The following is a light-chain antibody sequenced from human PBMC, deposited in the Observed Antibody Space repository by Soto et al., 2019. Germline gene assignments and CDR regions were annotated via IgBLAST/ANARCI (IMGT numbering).Light chain of an antibody. J-gene: IGLJ1*01. CDR3: CSYVCDTTYYV. Sequence: QSVLTQPASVSGSPGQSITISCTGTSSDVGSYNLVSWYQQLPGKAPKLIISEVNKRPSGVSDRFSGSKSGNTASLTISGLQAEDEADYNCCSYVCDTTYYVFGTGTKVTVL. V-gene: IGLV2-23*02. CDR2: EVN. CDR1: SSDVGSYNL.